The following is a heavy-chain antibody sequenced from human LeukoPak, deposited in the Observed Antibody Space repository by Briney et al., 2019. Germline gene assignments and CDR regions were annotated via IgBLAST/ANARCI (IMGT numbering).Heavy chain of an antibody. CDR2: INWNGGST. J-gene: IGHJ6*03. V-gene: IGHV3-20*04. CDR1: GFTFDVYG. Sequence: GGSLRLSCAASGFTFDVYGMSWVRQAPGKGLEWVSGINWNGGSTGYADSVKGRFTISRDNAKNSLYLQMNSLRAEDTALYYCARGGYYDSSGTDYYYYYYMDVWGKGTTVTASS. D-gene: IGHD3-22*01. CDR3: ARGGYYDSSGTDYYYYYYMDV.